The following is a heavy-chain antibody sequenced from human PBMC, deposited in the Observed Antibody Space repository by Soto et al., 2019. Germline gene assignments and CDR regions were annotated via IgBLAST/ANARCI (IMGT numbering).Heavy chain of an antibody. D-gene: IGHD2-2*02. CDR3: AKLAGYCSGTSCYRHYAMDV. CDR1: SGSMSSSLNH. CDR2: INYSGST. V-gene: IGHV4-39*01. Sequence: SETLSLTCIVSSGSMSSSLNHWGWIRQPPGKGLEWIGNINYSGSTYYNPSLQSRLTISVDTSNNQFSLTLSSVTAADTAVYYCAKLAGYCSGTSCYRHYAMDVLVQGTSVT. J-gene: IGHJ6*02.